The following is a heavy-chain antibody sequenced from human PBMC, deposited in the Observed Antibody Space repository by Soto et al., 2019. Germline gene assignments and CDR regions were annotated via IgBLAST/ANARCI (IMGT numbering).Heavy chain of an antibody. CDR1: GFSFSDSW. CDR2: INQYGSEK. CDR3: ASLGRHG. V-gene: IGHV3-7*01. D-gene: IGHD3-16*01. J-gene: IGHJ6*02. Sequence: GGSLRLSCAASGFSFSDSWMDWVRQAPGKGPEWVANINQYGSEKNYVDSVKGRFTISRDNAKNSLYLQMNSLRVEDTAVYYCASLGRHGWGQGATVTVSS.